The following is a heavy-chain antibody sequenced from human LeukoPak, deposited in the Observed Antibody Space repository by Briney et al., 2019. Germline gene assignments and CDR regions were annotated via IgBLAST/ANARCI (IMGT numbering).Heavy chain of an antibody. CDR2: INPNNGGT. CDR1: GYTFTDHY. Sequence: ASVKVSCKASGYTFTDHYIHWVRQAPGQGLELMGWINPNNGGTNYAQKFQGRVTMTRDTSIGTAYMELSRLRSDDTAVYYCAGGIASYSSSYFGYWGQGALVTVSS. D-gene: IGHD1-26*01. CDR3: AGGIASYSSSYFGY. V-gene: IGHV1-2*02. J-gene: IGHJ4*02.